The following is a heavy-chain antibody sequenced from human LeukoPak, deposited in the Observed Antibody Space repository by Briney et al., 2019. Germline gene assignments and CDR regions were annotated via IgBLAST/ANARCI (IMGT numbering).Heavy chain of an antibody. V-gene: IGHV4-59*01. CDR1: GGSISSYY. D-gene: IGHD4-17*01. Sequence: PSETLSLTCTVSGGSISSYYWSWIRQPPGKGLEWIGYIYYSGGTNYNPSLKSRVTISVDTSKNQFSLKLSSVTAADTAVYYCARGQDYGADYYYYMDVWGKGTTVTVSS. CDR2: IYYSGGT. CDR3: ARGQDYGADYYYYMDV. J-gene: IGHJ6*03.